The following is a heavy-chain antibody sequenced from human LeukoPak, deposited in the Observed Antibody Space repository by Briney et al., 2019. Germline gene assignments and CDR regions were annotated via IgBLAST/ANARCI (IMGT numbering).Heavy chain of an antibody. CDR1: GGSISSSSYY. CDR2: IYYSGST. D-gene: IGHD1-26*01. CDR3: ARHRRTLIVGATTYTPFDY. V-gene: IGHV4-39*01. J-gene: IGHJ4*02. Sequence: SETLSLTCTVSGGSISSSSYYWGWIRQPPGKGLEWIGSIYYSGSTYYNPSLKSRVTISVDTSKNQFSLKLSSVTAADTAVYYCARHRRTLIVGATTYTPFDYWGQGTLVTVSS.